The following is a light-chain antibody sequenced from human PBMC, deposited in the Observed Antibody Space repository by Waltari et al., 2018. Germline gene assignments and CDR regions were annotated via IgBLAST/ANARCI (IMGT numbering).Light chain of an antibody. Sequence: QSALTQPASVSGSPGQSITISCTGTSSDIGAYNYVSWYQHLPGKAPKLIISEVTRRPSGVSNRFSGSKSGNMASLTISGFQAEDEADYYCNSYTTSSTWVFGGGTKLTVL. CDR1: SSDIGAYNY. CDR2: EVT. CDR3: NSYTTSSTWV. V-gene: IGLV2-14*01. J-gene: IGLJ3*02.